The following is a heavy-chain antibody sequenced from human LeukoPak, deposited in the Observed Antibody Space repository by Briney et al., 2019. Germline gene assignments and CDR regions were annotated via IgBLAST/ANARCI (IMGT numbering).Heavy chain of an antibody. CDR2: IYFDGRT. Sequence: SETLSLTCTVSGGFIGNYYWSWIRLPPGKGLEWIGFIYFDGRTSYNPSLKSRVTISLHTSRNQLSLKLTSVTAADTAVYYCARCGYSYDTGYYFDYWGQGALVTVSS. CDR3: ARCGYSYDTGYYFDY. V-gene: IGHV4-59*01. J-gene: IGHJ4*02. CDR1: GGFIGNYY. D-gene: IGHD5-18*01.